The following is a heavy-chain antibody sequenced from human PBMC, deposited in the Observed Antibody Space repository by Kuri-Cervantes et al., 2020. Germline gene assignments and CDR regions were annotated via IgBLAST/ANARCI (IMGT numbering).Heavy chain of an antibody. D-gene: IGHD6-13*01. CDR3: ARGYSSSWYEGLWFVY. CDR2: MNPNSGNT. Sequence: ASVKVSCKASEYTFTGYYMHWVRQAPGQGLEWMGWMNPNSGNTGYAQKFQGRVTMTRNTSISTAYMELSSLRSEDTAVYYCARGYSSSWYEGLWFVYWGQGTLVTVSS. CDR1: EYTFTGYY. V-gene: IGHV1-8*02. J-gene: IGHJ4*02.